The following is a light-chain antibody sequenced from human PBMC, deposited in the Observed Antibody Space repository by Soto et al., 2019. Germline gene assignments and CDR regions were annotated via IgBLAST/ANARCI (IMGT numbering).Light chain of an antibody. CDR3: QQYNSYPVA. CDR2: DAS. CDR1: QSISSW. Sequence: DIQMTQSPSTLSASVGDRVTITCRASQSISSWLAWYQQKPGKAPKLLIYDASSLESGVPSRFSGSGSGTEFTLNISSLQPDDFATYYCQQYNSYPVAFGQRTKVQIK. J-gene: IGKJ1*01. V-gene: IGKV1-5*01.